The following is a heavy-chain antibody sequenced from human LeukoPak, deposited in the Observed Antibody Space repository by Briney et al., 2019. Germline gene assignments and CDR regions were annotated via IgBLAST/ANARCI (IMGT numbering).Heavy chain of an antibody. V-gene: IGHV4-31*03. D-gene: IGHD3-3*01. CDR2: IYNSGST. Sequence: SETLSLTCTVSGGSSSGGGYYWSWIRQHPGKGLGWIGYIYNSGSTYSNPSLKSRVSISVDTSKNQFSLKLSSVTAADTAVYYCARSTITILPDYWGQGTLVTVSS. CDR3: ARSTITILPDY. J-gene: IGHJ4*02. CDR1: GGSSSGGGYY.